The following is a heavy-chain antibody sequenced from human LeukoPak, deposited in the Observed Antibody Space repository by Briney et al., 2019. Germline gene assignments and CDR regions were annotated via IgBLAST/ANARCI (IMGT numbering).Heavy chain of an antibody. CDR1: GFTLSSYA. CDR2: ISGSGGST. V-gene: IGHV3-23*01. D-gene: IGHD1-26*01. Sequence: PGGSLRLSCAASGFTLSSYAMSWVRQAPGKGLEWVSAISGSGGSTYYADSVKGRFTISRDNSKNTLYLQMNSLRAEDTAVYYCAKRISEYSGSYRAYYYYMDVWGKGTTVTVSS. J-gene: IGHJ6*03. CDR3: AKRISEYSGSYRAYYYYMDV.